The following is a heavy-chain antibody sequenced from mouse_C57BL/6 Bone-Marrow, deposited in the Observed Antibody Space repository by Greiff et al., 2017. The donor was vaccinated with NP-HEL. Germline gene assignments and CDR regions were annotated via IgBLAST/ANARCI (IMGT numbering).Heavy chain of an antibody. V-gene: IGHV1-22*01. CDR2: INPNNGGT. D-gene: IGHD2-1*01. CDR3: AKGCYYGNCFDY. Sequence: EVQLQQSGPELVKPGASVKLSCKASGYTFTDYNMHWVKQSHGKSLEWIGYINPNNGGTRYNQKFKGKATLTVNKSSSTAYMELRSLTSEDSAVYCCAKGCYYGNCFDYWGQGTTLTVSS. J-gene: IGHJ2*01. CDR1: GYTFTDYN.